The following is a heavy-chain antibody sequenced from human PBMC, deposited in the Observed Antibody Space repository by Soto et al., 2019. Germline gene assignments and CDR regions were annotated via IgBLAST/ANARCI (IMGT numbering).Heavy chain of an antibody. CDR1: GLTFSTQG. D-gene: IGHD5-12*01. Sequence: QVQLVESGGGVVQPGRSLRLSCVASGLTFSTQGMHWVRQAPGKGLEWVGVIYNDGSTTYYADSVKGRFTISRDNSKNTLYLQMNSLRAEDRAVYYCARNPPGVDIACTKDWGQGPLVTVSS. CDR2: IYNDGSTT. CDR3: ARNPPGVDIACTKD. J-gene: IGHJ4*02. V-gene: IGHV3-33*01.